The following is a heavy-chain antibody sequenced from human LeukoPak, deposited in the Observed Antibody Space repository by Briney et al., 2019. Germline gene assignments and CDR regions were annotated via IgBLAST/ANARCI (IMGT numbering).Heavy chain of an antibody. CDR1: GVTFSNAW. Sequence: GGPLRLSCAASGVTFSNAWMTWVRQAPGKGLEWVGRIKSKTAGGTADYAASVKGRFTISRDDSKKTLSLQMNSLMTEDTAVYYCATDVGHDYGDYIGAFDIWGQGAMVTVSS. J-gene: IGHJ3*02. V-gene: IGHV3-15*01. CDR2: IKSKTAGGTA. CDR3: ATDVGHDYGDYIGAFDI. D-gene: IGHD4-17*01.